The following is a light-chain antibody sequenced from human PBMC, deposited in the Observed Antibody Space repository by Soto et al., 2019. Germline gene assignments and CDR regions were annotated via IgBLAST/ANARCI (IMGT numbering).Light chain of an antibody. Sequence: DVQMTQSPSSLSASVGDRVTITCRTSRAISDYLAWYQQKPGRVPNLLVYGASTLQSGVPTRFSGSGSGTDFTLTISSLQPEDVATYYCQRYNSALGSFGPGTKVEI. CDR3: QRYNSALGS. CDR1: RAISDY. CDR2: GAS. V-gene: IGKV1-27*01. J-gene: IGKJ3*01.